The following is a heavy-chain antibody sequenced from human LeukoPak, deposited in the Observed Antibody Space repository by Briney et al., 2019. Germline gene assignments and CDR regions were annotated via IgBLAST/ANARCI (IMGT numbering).Heavy chain of an antibody. Sequence: ASVTVSCKASGYSFTTYVITWVRQAPGQGPAWLGWVNPQNGNTNFAQRFQGRVTMTTDTSTNTAYMELRSLTSDDTAVYYCARACTTFITQWCFSDFWGQGTLVTVSS. CDR2: VNPQNGNT. CDR1: GYSFTTYV. V-gene: IGHV1-18*04. J-gene: IGHJ4*02. D-gene: IGHD2/OR15-2a*01. CDR3: ARACTTFITQWCFSDF.